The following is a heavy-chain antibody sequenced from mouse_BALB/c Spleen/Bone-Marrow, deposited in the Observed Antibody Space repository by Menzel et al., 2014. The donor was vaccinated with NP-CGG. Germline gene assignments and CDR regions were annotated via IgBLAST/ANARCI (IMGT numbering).Heavy chain of an antibody. CDR1: GYAFSTYW. J-gene: IGHJ4*01. V-gene: IGHV1-80*01. CDR3: ARGARSAMDY. CDR2: IYPGDGDT. Sequence: VQLVESGAELVRPESSVKISCKASGYAFSTYWMIWAKQRPGQGLEWIGQIYPGDGDTNYNGKFKGKATLTADKSSSTAYMQLSSLTSEDSAVYFCARGARSAMDYWGQGTSVTVSS.